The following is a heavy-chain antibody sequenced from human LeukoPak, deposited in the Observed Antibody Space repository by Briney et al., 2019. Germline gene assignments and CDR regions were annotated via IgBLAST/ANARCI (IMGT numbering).Heavy chain of an antibody. D-gene: IGHD3-9*01. Sequence: ASVKVSCKASGYTFSAYYIHWVRQAPGQGLEWMGWINPNSGDTNSAQKFQGRVTMTRDTSITTAYMDLSRLRSDDTAVYYCARGVGGNARWRNFDWSKKIPMRDYFDYWGQGTLVTVSS. CDR3: ARGVGGNARWRNFDWSKKIPMRDYFDY. J-gene: IGHJ4*02. CDR1: GYTFSAYY. V-gene: IGHV1-2*02. CDR2: INPNSGDT.